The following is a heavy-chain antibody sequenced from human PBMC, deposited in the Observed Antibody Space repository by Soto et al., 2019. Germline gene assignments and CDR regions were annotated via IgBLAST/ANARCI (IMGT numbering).Heavy chain of an antibody. D-gene: IGHD3-22*01. V-gene: IGHV5-10-1*01. CDR3: ARQIYDSDTGPNFQYYFDS. Sequence: GESLKISCKGSGYSFAGYWITWVRQKPGKGLEWMGRIDPSDSQTYYSPSFRGHVTVSVTKSITTVFLQWSSLRASDTAMYYCARQIYDSDTGPNFQYYFDSWGQGTPVTVSS. CDR1: GYSFAGYW. CDR2: IDPSDSQT. J-gene: IGHJ4*02.